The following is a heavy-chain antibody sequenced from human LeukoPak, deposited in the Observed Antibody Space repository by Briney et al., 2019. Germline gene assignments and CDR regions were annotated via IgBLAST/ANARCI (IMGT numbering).Heavy chain of an antibody. CDR3: ARARAPFYGSGIQH. D-gene: IGHD3-10*01. Sequence: PGGSLRLSCAASGFTFSSYWSRIRQPPGKGLEWIGYIYYSGSTNYNPSLKSRVTISVDTSKNQFSLKLSSVTAADTAVYYCARARAPFYGSGIQHWGQGTLVTVSS. J-gene: IGHJ1*01. V-gene: IGHV4-59*01. CDR2: IYYSGST. CDR1: GFTFSSY.